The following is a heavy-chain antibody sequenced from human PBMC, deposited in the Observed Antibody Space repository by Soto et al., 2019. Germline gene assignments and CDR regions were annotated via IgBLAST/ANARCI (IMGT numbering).Heavy chain of an antibody. CDR3: ARDIYCSGGSCQIYYYGMDV. V-gene: IGHV3-30-3*01. J-gene: IGHJ6*02. Sequence: GGSLRLSCAASGFTFSSYAMHWVRQAPGKGLEWVAVISYDGSNKYYADSVKGRFTISRDNSKNTLYLQMNSLRAEDTAVYYCARDIYCSGGSCQIYYYGMDVWGQGTTVTVSS. D-gene: IGHD2-15*01. CDR2: ISYDGSNK. CDR1: GFTFSSYA.